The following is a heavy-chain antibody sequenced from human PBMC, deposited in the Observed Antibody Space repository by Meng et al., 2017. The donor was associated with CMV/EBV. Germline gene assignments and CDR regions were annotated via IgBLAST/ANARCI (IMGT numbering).Heavy chain of an antibody. CDR3: AKEIVGATINYYYGMDV. CDR1: GFTFSSYG. V-gene: IGHV3-30*02. D-gene: IGHD1-26*01. CDR2: IRYDGSNK. Sequence: GESLKISCAASGFTFSSYGMHWVRQAPGKGLEWVAFIRYDGSNKYYADSVKGRFTISRDNSKNTLYLQMNSLRAEDRAVYYCAKEIVGATINYYYGMDVWGQGTTVTVSS. J-gene: IGHJ6*02.